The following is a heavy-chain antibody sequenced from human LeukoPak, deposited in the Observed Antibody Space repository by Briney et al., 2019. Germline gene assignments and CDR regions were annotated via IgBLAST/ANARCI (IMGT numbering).Heavy chain of an antibody. CDR1: GFTFSNAW. V-gene: IGHV3-15*01. CDR2: IKSNTDGGTT. CDR3: IILLYDLLTGYYFN. J-gene: IGHJ4*02. D-gene: IGHD3-9*01. Sequence: PGGSLRLSCAASGFTFSNAWMSWVRQAPGKGLEWVGRIKSNTDGGTTDYAAPVKGRFTISRDDSKNTLYLQMNSLKTEDTAVYYCIILLYDLLTGYYFNWGQGTLVTVSS.